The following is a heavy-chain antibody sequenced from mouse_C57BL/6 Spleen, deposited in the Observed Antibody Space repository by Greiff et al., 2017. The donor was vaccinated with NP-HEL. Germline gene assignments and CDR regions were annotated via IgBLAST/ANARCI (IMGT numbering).Heavy chain of an antibody. J-gene: IGHJ4*01. CDR2: INPGSGGT. CDR1: GYAFTNYL. V-gene: IGHV1-54*01. CDR3: ARDWDAMDY. D-gene: IGHD4-1*01. Sequence: QVQLQQSGAELIRPGTSVKVSCKASGYAFTNYLIEWVKQRPGQGLEWIGVINPGSGGTNYNEKFKGKATLTADKSSSTAYMQLSSLTSEDSAVYFCARDWDAMDYWGQGTSVTVSS.